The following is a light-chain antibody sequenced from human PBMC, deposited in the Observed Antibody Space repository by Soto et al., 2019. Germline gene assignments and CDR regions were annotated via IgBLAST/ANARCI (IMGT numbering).Light chain of an antibody. CDR3: SLYTSSSSVV. J-gene: IGLJ2*01. V-gene: IGLV2-14*01. CDR2: DVS. CDR1: SSDVGGYNY. Sequence: QSALTQPASVSGSPGQSITISCTGTSSDVGGYNYVSWYQQHPGKAPKLMIYDVSNRPSGVSNRFSGSKSGNTASLTISGRQAEDEADYYCSLYTSSSSVVFGGGTQLTVL.